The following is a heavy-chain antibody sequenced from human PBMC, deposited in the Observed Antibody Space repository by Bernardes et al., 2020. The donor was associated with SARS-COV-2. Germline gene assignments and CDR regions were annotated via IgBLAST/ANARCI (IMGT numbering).Heavy chain of an antibody. CDR3: ARGGGRDGYNFPYIDF. Sequence: GGSLRLSCAASGFTVSSNYMTWVRQAPGKGLEWVSVIYISGRTYYADSVKGRFTISRDNSKNMLYLQMDSLRADDTAVYYCARGGGRDGYNFPYIDFWGQGILVTISS. J-gene: IGHJ4*02. V-gene: IGHV3-53*01. D-gene: IGHD5-12*01. CDR2: IYISGRT. CDR1: GFTVSSNY.